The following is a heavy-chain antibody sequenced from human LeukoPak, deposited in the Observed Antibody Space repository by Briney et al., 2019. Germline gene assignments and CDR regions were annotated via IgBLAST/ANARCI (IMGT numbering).Heavy chain of an antibody. V-gene: IGHV3-15*01. CDR2: IKSKNDGATT. Sequence: GGSLRLSCAASGSPFRNLWMTWVRRAPGKGLEWVGRIKSKNDGATTDYAAPVKGRFTISRDDSQNRVFLQMDSLRSDDTAIYYCTTSLYSYNDDWGQGTLVTVSS. CDR3: TTSLYSYNDD. J-gene: IGHJ4*02. CDR1: GSPFRNLW. D-gene: IGHD1-1*01.